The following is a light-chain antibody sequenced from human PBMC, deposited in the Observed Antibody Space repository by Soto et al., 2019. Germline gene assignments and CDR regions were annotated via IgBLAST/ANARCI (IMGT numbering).Light chain of an antibody. CDR2: KAS. Sequence: DIQMTQSPSTLSGSVGDRVTITCRASQTISSWLAWYQQKPGKAPKLLIYKASTLKSGVPSRFSGSASGTDFTLTISCLQSEDFATYYCQQYYSFPWTFGQGTKVDIK. CDR1: QTISSW. V-gene: IGKV1-5*03. CDR3: QQYYSFPWT. J-gene: IGKJ1*01.